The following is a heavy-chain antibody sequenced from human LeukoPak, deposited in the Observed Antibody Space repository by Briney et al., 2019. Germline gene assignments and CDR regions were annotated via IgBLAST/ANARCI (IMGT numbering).Heavy chain of an antibody. CDR2: INSDGSST. D-gene: IGHD3-22*01. V-gene: IGHV3-74*01. CDR3: ARINYYDSRGFDY. J-gene: IGHJ4*02. Sequence: GGSLRLSCAASGFTFSSYWMHWVRQAPGKGLVWVSRINSDGSSTSYADSVKGRFTISRDNAKNTLYLQMNSLRAEDTAVYYCARINYYDSRGFDYWGQGTLVTVSS. CDR1: GFTFSSYW.